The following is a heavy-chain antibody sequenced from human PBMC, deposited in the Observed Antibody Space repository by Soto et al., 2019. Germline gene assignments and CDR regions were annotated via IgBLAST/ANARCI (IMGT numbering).Heavy chain of an antibody. CDR3: ARDIGSYAYGKGY. CDR2: VHSSGTT. J-gene: IGHJ4*01. CDR1: GGFINSSV. Sequence: PSETLSLTCSVSGGFINSSVLSCLLHRAGTGLEWIGRVHSSGTTDSDPSLNSRGTLSVETSKNQFSLKLSSVTAADTAVYYCARDIGSYAYGKGYW. V-gene: IGHV4-4*07. D-gene: IGHD3-10*01.